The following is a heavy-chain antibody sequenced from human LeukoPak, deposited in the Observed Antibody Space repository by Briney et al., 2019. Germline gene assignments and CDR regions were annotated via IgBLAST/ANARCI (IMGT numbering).Heavy chain of an antibody. CDR3: AKDSRSLAAAGEVDY. Sequence: GGSLRLSCAASGFTFSSKSMTWVRQAPGKGLEWVSAISGNGVDTFYADSVKGRFTISRDNSRNTLYLQINSLRAEDTAVYYCAKDSRSLAAAGEVDYWGQGTLVTVSS. CDR1: GFTFSSKS. V-gene: IGHV3-23*01. J-gene: IGHJ4*02. D-gene: IGHD6-13*01. CDR2: ISGNGVDT.